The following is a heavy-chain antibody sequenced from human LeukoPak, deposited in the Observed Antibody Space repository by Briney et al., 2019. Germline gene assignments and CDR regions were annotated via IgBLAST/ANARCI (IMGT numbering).Heavy chain of an antibody. Sequence: GSLRLSCAASGFTFSSYAMSWVRQAPGKGLEWIGSLYYSGSTYYNPSLKSRVTISVDTSKNQFSLKLTSVTAADTAVYYCATLRDGYEFDYWGQGTLVTVSS. J-gene: IGHJ4*02. CDR1: GFTFSSYA. CDR3: ATLRDGYEFDY. D-gene: IGHD5-24*01. V-gene: IGHV4-38-2*01. CDR2: LYYSGST.